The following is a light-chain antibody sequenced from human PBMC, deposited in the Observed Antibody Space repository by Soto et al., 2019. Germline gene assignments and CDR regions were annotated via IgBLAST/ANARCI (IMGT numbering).Light chain of an antibody. Sequence: EIVMTQSPATLSVSPGERATLSCRASQSVSSNFAWYQQKPGQAPRLLIYGASTRSTGTPARFSGSGCGTEFTLTISSLQSAEFAVYYCQQYNNWPPGTFGQGTKVEIK. CDR2: GAS. CDR1: QSVSSN. V-gene: IGKV3-15*01. J-gene: IGKJ1*01. CDR3: QQYNNWPPGT.